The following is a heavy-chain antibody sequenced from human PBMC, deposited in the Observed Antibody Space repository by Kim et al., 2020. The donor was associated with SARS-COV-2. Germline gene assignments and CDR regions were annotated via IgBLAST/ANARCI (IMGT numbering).Heavy chain of an antibody. Sequence: GGSLRLSCAASGFTFSSYSMNWVRQAPGKGLEWVSSISSSSSYIYYADSVKGRFTISRDNAKNSLYLQMNSLRAEDTAVYYCARHKTYCSSTSCYSGFHYYYGMGVWGQGTTVTVSS. J-gene: IGHJ6*02. CDR1: GFTFSSYS. D-gene: IGHD2-2*01. CDR3: ARHKTYCSSTSCYSGFHYYYGMGV. CDR2: ISSSSSYI. V-gene: IGHV3-21*04.